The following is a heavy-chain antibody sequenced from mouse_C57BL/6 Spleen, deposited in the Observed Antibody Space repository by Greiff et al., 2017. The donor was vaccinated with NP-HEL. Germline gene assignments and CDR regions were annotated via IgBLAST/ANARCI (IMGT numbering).Heavy chain of an antibody. CDR2: IHPNSGST. Sequence: VQLQQSGAELVKPGASVKLSCKASGYTFTSYWMHWVKQRPGQGLEWIGMIHPNSGSTNYNEKFKSKATLTVDKSYSTAYMQLSSLTSEDSAVYYCARGDYGSSSWFAYWGQGTLVTVSA. CDR1: GYTFTSYW. D-gene: IGHD1-1*01. CDR3: ARGDYGSSSWFAY. J-gene: IGHJ3*01. V-gene: IGHV1-64*01.